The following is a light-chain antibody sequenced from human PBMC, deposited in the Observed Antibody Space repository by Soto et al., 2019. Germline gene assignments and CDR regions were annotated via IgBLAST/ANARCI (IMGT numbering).Light chain of an antibody. CDR1: QSVSRY. CDR3: QQRSNWAIT. J-gene: IGKJ5*01. V-gene: IGKV3-11*01. CDR2: DAF. Sequence: IVWTLSQGTLSLSPGEIATLSCMASQSVSRYLAWYQQKPDQAPRLLIYDAFNRATAIPARFSGSGSGTDLTFTISSLEAEDFVVYYCQQRSNWAITYGQGTRLEIK.